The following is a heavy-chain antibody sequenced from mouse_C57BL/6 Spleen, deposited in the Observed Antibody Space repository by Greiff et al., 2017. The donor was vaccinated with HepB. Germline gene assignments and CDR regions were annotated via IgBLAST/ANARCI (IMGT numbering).Heavy chain of an antibody. CDR1: GYTFTSYW. CDR3: AREDYYGSSPSDY. J-gene: IGHJ2*01. Sequence: VQLQQPGAELVKPGASVKMSCKASGYTFTSYWITWVKQRPGQGLEWIGDIYPGSGSTNYNEKFKSKATLTVDTSSSTAYMQLSSLTSEDSAVYYCAREDYYGSSPSDYWGQGTTLTVSS. V-gene: IGHV1-55*01. D-gene: IGHD1-1*01. CDR2: IYPGSGST.